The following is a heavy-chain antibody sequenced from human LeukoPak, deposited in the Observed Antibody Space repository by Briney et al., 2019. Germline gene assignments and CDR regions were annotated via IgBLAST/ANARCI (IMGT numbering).Heavy chain of an antibody. CDR3: ARSPRAGVTPWFFDY. CDR1: GDSISNSY. CDR2: MYYSGST. V-gene: IGHV4-59*08. Sequence: PSETLSLTCTVSGDSISNSYWSWIRQPPGKGLEWIGYMYYSGSTNYNPSLKSRVTTSMDTSENQFSLKLTSVTAADTAVYYCARSPRAGVTPWFFDYWGQGTLAAVSS. J-gene: IGHJ4*02. D-gene: IGHD3-10*01.